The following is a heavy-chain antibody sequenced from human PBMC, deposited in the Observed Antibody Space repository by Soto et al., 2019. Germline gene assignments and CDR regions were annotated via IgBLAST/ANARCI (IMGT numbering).Heavy chain of an antibody. J-gene: IGHJ3*02. CDR3: AGPIVVVPSLLGGGAFDI. D-gene: IGHD2-15*01. Sequence: EVQLVESGGGLVQPGGSLRLSCAASGFTVSSNYMSWVRQAPGKGLEWVSVIYSGGSTYYADSVKGRFTISRDNSKNTLYLQMNSLRAEDTAVYYCAGPIVVVPSLLGGGAFDIWGQGTMVTVSS. V-gene: IGHV3-66*04. CDR2: IYSGGST. CDR1: GFTVSSNY.